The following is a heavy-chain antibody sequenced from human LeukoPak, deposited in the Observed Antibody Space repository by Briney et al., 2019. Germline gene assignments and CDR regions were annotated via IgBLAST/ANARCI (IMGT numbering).Heavy chain of an antibody. CDR2: VYYSGYT. V-gene: IGHV4-59*04. Sequence: SETLSLTCTVSGGSISGYYWIWIRQPPGKGLEWIGNVYYSGYTYYNLSLKTRVTISVDTSRNQFSLRLSSLTASDTAVYYCARSFNVDPHSPGFDPWGQGTLVTVSS. J-gene: IGHJ5*02. D-gene: IGHD5-12*01. CDR1: GGSISGYY. CDR3: ARSFNVDPHSPGFDP.